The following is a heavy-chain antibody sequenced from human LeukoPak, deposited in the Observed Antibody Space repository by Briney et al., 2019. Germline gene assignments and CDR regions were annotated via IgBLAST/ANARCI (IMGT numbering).Heavy chain of an antibody. Sequence: GGSLKLSCAASGFTFSSYAMHWVRQAPGKGLEWVAVISYDGSNKYYADSVKGRFTISRDNSKNTLYLQMNSLRAEDTAVYYCARTSTGIAAADYWGQGTLVTVSS. D-gene: IGHD6-13*01. J-gene: IGHJ4*02. V-gene: IGHV3-30-3*01. CDR1: GFTFSSYA. CDR2: ISYDGSNK. CDR3: ARTSTGIAAADY.